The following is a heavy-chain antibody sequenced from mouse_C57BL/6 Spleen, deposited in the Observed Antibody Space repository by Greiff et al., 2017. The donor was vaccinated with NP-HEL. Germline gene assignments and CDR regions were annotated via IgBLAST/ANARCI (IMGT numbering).Heavy chain of an antibody. CDR2: ISYSGST. CDR1: GYSITSGYD. Sequence: DVQLQESGPGMVKPSQSLSLTCTVTGYSITSGYDWHWIRHFPGNKLEWMGYISYSGSTNYNPSLKSRISITHDTSKNHFFLKLNSVTTEDTATYYCARGRLREPFAYWGQGTLVTVSA. J-gene: IGHJ3*01. CDR3: ARGRLREPFAY. V-gene: IGHV3-1*01. D-gene: IGHD1-1*01.